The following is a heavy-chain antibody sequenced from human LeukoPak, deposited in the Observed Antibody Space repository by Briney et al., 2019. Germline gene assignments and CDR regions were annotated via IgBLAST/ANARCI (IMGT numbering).Heavy chain of an antibody. D-gene: IGHD1-14*01. J-gene: IGHJ4*02. CDR1: GFTFDDYA. CDR3: ARGSELGPISHFDY. Sequence: GGSLRLSCAASGFTFDDYAMHWVRQAPGNGLEWVSGISWNSGSIGYADSVKGRFTISRDNAKNSLYLQMNSLRAEDTALYYCARGSELGPISHFDYWGQGTLVTVSS. V-gene: IGHV3-9*01. CDR2: ISWNSGSI.